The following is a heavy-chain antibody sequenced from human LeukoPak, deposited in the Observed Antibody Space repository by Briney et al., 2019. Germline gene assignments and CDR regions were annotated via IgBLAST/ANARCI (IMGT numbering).Heavy chain of an antibody. D-gene: IGHD3-3*01. CDR2: INSDGSST. Sequence: PGGSLRLSCVVSGFTFTNYWMHWVRQAPGKGLVWVSRINSDGSSTSYADSVKGRFTISRDNAENTLYLQMNSLRAEDTAVYYCAREPYYDFWSGSLYYYYYYMDVWGKGTTVTVSS. CDR1: GFTFTNYW. V-gene: IGHV3-74*01. J-gene: IGHJ6*03. CDR3: AREPYYDFWSGSLYYYYYYMDV.